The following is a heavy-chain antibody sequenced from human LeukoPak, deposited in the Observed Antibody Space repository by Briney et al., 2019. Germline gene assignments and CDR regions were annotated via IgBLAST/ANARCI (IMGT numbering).Heavy chain of an antibody. CDR1: GYTFTSYA. CDR2: INAGNGNT. V-gene: IGHV1-3*01. CDR3: ARGRAEYYYGSGSYYYYFDY. J-gene: IGHJ4*02. Sequence: GASVKVSCKASGYTFTSYAMHWVRQAPGQRLEWMGWINAGNGNTKYSQKFQGRVTITRDTSASTAYMELSSLRSEDTAVYYCARGRAEYYYGSGSYYYYFDYWGQGTLVTVSS. D-gene: IGHD3-10*01.